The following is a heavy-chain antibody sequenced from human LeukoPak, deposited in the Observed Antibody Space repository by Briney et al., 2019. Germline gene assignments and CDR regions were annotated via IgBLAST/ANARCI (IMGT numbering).Heavy chain of an antibody. CDR2: ITDSGSNN. CDR1: GFTFSSYA. J-gene: IGHJ4*02. V-gene: IGHV3-30-3*01. D-gene: IGHD3-22*01. CDR3: ARDPSRHHDSGGYYPDY. Sequence: GGSLRLSCAASGFTFSSYAMHWLRQAPGKGLEGVAVITDSGSNNYFAASVKVRFTISRDNSKNTLYLQMNSLRAEDTAVYYWARDPSRHHDSGGYYPDYGGQGTLVTVS.